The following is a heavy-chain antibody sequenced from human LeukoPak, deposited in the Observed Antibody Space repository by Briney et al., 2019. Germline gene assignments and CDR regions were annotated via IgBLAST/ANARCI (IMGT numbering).Heavy chain of an antibody. V-gene: IGHV3-53*01. CDR2: IFDAGRT. Sequence: GGSLRLSCAASGFTVGGTYMSWVRQAAGKGWQWVSTIFDAGRTTYADSVQGRFTISRDSYMNTLFLQMNSLRADDTAVYYCAGATKWLAHDFWGQGIVVTVSS. D-gene: IGHD6-19*01. CDR3: AGATKWLAHDF. J-gene: IGHJ4*02. CDR1: GFTVGGTY.